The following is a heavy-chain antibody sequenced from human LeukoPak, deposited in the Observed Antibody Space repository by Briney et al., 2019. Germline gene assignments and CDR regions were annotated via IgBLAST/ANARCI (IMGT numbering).Heavy chain of an antibody. J-gene: IGHJ4*02. CDR2: IRNDGASG. D-gene: IGHD2-21*02. CDR3: AKEPPTAE. CDR1: GFSFNTYG. V-gene: IGHV3-30*02. Sequence: GGSLKLSCAASGFSFNTYGMHWVRHTPGKGLEWVGFIRNDGASGYDTYSVKVRVTIFSARAKKKAHVYMHSLRGDDTDVSYCAKEPPTAEWGQGTLVTVSS.